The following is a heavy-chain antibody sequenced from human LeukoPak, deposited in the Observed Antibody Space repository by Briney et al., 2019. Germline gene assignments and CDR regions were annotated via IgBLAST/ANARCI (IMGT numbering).Heavy chain of an antibody. Sequence: PSETLSLTCTVSGGSISGHYWSWIRQPPGKGLEWIGYIHYSGSTNYNPSLKSRLTISVDTSKNQFSLKLNSVTAADTALYYCARYWNYDWFDPWGQGTLVTVSS. CDR2: IHYSGST. V-gene: IGHV4-59*11. J-gene: IGHJ5*02. CDR3: ARYWNYDWFDP. CDR1: GGSISGHY. D-gene: IGHD1-7*01.